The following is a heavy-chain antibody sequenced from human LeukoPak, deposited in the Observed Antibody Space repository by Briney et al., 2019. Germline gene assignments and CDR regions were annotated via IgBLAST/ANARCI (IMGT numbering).Heavy chain of an antibody. Sequence: SETLSLTCAVYGGSFSGYYWSWIRQPPGKGLEWIGEINHSGSTNYNPSLKSRVTISVDTSKNQFSLKLSSVTAADTAVYYCASGDCSGGSCYSYFDYWGQGTLLTVSS. CDR2: INHSGST. D-gene: IGHD2-15*01. J-gene: IGHJ4*02. CDR1: GGSFSGYY. V-gene: IGHV4-34*01. CDR3: ASGDCSGGSCYSYFDY.